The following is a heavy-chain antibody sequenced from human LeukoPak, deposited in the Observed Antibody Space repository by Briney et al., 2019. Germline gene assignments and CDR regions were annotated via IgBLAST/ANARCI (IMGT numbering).Heavy chain of an antibody. CDR1: GFTFSSYA. V-gene: IGHV3-30-3*01. CDR2: ISYDGSNK. D-gene: IGHD3-10*01. Sequence: PGRSLRLSCAASGFTFSSYAMHWVRQAPGKGLEWVAVISYDGSNKYYADSVKGRFTISRDNSKNTLYLQMNSLRAEDTAVYYCARDVTMGITGFDPWGQGTLVTVSS. CDR3: ARDVTMGITGFDP. J-gene: IGHJ5*02.